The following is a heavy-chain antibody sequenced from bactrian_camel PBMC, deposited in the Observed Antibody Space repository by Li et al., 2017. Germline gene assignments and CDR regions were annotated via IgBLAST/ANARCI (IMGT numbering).Heavy chain of an antibody. Sequence: HVQLVESGGGPVQAGGTLRLSCMVSGSTAESNYCLGWFRQAPGKGREDIGLIDPRGRTTYADSVKGRFTISRDDAKNTMYLQMNNLQPEDTAMYYCAADVGSMSGNCQPNYWGQGTQVTVS. CDR2: IDPRGRT. D-gene: IGHD6*01. V-gene: IGHV3S60*01. CDR1: GSTAESNYC. CDR3: AADVGSMSGNCQPNY. J-gene: IGHJ4*01.